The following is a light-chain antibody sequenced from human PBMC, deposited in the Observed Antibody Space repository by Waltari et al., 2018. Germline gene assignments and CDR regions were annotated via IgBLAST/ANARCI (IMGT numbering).Light chain of an antibody. CDR3: QQHSNYWT. CDR1: QNLNSW. V-gene: IGKV1-5*03. J-gene: IGKJ1*01. Sequence: DIQMTQSPSTLSASVGDRVTITCRASQNLNSWLAWYQQKPGKAPKLLIYKASSLESGVPSRFSGSVSGTEFTLTISSLQPDDFATYYCQQHSNYWTFGQGTKVEIK. CDR2: KAS.